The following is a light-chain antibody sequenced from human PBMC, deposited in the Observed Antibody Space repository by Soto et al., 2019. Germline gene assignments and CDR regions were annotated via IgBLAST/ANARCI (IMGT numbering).Light chain of an antibody. V-gene: IGLV1-40*01. J-gene: IGLJ1*01. Sequence: QSVLTQPPSVSGAPGQRVTISCTGSSSNIGAGYDVHWYQQFPGTAPKLLIYVNSNRPSGVPDRFSGSKSGTSASLAITGLQAEDEADYYCQSYDRSLGGYVFGTGTKLTVL. CDR1: SSNIGAGYD. CDR2: VNS. CDR3: QSYDRSLGGYV.